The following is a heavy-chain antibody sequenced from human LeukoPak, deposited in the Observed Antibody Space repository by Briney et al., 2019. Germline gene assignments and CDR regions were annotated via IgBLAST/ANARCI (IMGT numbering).Heavy chain of an antibody. CDR3: ARRAARYCSGGSCYPGVRYYYYYGMDV. V-gene: IGHV5-51*01. CDR1: GYSFTSYW. Sequence: GESLKISGKGSGYSFTSYWIGGVGQMPGKGLEWMGIIYPGDSDTRYSPSFQGQVTISADKSISTAYLQWSSLTASDTAMYYCARRAARYCSGGSCYPGVRYYYYYGMDVWGQGTTVTVSS. J-gene: IGHJ6*02. D-gene: IGHD2-15*01. CDR2: IYPGDSDT.